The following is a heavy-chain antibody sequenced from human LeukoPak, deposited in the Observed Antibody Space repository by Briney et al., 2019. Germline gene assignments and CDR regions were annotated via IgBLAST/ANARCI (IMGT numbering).Heavy chain of an antibody. V-gene: IGHV4-34*01. CDR2: INHSGST. CDR1: GGSFSGYY. CDR3: ARGVGSSWYYYYYMDV. D-gene: IGHD6-13*01. Sequence: SETLSLTCAVYGGSFSGYYWSWIRQPPGKGLEWIGEINHSGSTNYNPSLKSRVTISVDTSKNQFPLKLSSVTAADTAVYYCARGVGSSWYYYYYMDVWGKGTTVTVSS. J-gene: IGHJ6*03.